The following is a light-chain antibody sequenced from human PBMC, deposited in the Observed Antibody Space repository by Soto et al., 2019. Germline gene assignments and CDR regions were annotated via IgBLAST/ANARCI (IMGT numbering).Light chain of an antibody. V-gene: IGKV3-11*01. Sequence: EIVLTQSPATLSLSPGERATLSCRASQSVSSYLAWYQQKPGQAPRLLIYDASNRATGIPARFSGSGSGTDFTLPISSLEPEDFGVYYCQQRSNWAWTFGQGTKVEIK. CDR1: QSVSSY. CDR3: QQRSNWAWT. J-gene: IGKJ1*01. CDR2: DAS.